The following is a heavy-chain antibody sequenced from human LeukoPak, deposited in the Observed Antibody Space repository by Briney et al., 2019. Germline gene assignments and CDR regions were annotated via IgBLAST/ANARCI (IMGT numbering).Heavy chain of an antibody. CDR2: ISTYNGKT. D-gene: IGHD2-21*02. CDR1: GYIFTSYG. V-gene: IGHV1-18*04. J-gene: IGHJ4*02. Sequence: ASVKVSCKASGYIFTSYGISWVRQAPGQGLEWMGWISTYNGKTNYAQKVQGRVTMTTDTSTRTAYMELRSLRSDDTAVYYCARIYYPVSIVVVTATEFDYWGQGTLVTVSS. CDR3: ARIYYPVSIVVVTATEFDY.